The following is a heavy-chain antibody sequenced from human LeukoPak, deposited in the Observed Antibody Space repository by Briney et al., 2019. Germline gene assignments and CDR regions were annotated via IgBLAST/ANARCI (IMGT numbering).Heavy chain of an antibody. CDR3: ARGGSIYYDSSGYFPMGY. V-gene: IGHV1-8*02. J-gene: IGHJ4*02. CDR2: MNPNSGNT. Sequence: GASVKVSCKASGYTFTCYYMHWVRQATGQGLEWMGWMNPNSGNTGYAQKFQGRVTMTRNTSISTAYMELSSLRSEDTAVYYCARGGSIYYDSSGYFPMGYWGQGTLVTVSS. CDR1: GYTFTCYY. D-gene: IGHD3-22*01.